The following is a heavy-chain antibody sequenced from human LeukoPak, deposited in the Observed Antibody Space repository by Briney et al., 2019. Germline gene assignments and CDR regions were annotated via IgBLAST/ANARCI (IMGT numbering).Heavy chain of an antibody. J-gene: IGHJ4*02. CDR1: GDSISSSSYY. V-gene: IGHV4-39*01. CDR2: ISYSGST. Sequence: SETLSLTCTVSGDSISSSSYYWAWIRQPPGKGLECIGSISYSGSTYYNPSFKSRVTIFVDTSKNKFSLRLSSVTAADTAVYYCARHTYYYDSSGYDYWGQGTLVTVSS. D-gene: IGHD3-22*01. CDR3: ARHTYYYDSSGYDY.